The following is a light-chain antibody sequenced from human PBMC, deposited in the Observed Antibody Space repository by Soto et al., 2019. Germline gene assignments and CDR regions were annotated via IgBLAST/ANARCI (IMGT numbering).Light chain of an antibody. V-gene: IGKV3-15*01. CDR3: QEDNNWALFGT. CDR2: GAS. CDR1: QSVSSN. Sequence: EIVMTQSPATLSVSPGERATLSCRASQSVSSNLAWYQQKPGQAPRLLIYGASTRATGIPARFSGSGSGTEVTPTIRRLQAEDFAVYYCQEDNNWALFGTVGQGAQVEIK. J-gene: IGKJ1*01.